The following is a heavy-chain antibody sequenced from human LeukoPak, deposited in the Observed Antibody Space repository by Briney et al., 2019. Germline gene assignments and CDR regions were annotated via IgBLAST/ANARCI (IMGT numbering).Heavy chain of an antibody. CDR1: GYTFTSYV. Sequence: ASVKVSCKASGYTFTSYVMHWVRQAPGQSLEWMGWINAGNGNTKYSQEFQGRVIITRNTTASTDYMELSSLRSEDMAVYYCARAGGSYWELDYWGQGTLVTVSS. V-gene: IGHV1-3*03. CDR3: ARAGGSYWELDY. CDR2: INAGNGNT. D-gene: IGHD1-26*01. J-gene: IGHJ4*02.